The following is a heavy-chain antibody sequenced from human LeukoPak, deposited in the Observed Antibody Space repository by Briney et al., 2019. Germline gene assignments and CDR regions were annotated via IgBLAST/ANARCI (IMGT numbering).Heavy chain of an antibody. J-gene: IGHJ6*03. CDR1: GFTFSSYG. Sequence: GGSLRLSCAASGFTFSSYGMSWVRQAPGKGLEWVSAISGTGGTTYYADSVKGRFTISRDNSKNTLFLQMNSLRAEDTAVYYCAKVGYSSGWSLGYYYYMDVWGKGTTVTVSS. CDR2: ISGTGGTT. CDR3: AKVGYSSGWSLGYYYYMDV. D-gene: IGHD6-19*01. V-gene: IGHV3-23*01.